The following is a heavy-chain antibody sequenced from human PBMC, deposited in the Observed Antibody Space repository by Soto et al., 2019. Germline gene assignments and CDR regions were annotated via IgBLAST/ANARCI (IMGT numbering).Heavy chain of an antibody. CDR2: IYYSGST. CDR3: ARHVGLRYSGSYDPGDAFDI. CDR1: GGSISSSSYY. Sequence: SDTLSLTCTVSGGSISSSSYYWGRIRQPPGKGLEWIGSIYYSGSTYYNPSLKSRVTISVDTSKNQFSLKLSSVTAADTAVYYCARHVGLRYSGSYDPGDAFDIWGQGTMVTVSS. V-gene: IGHV4-39*01. D-gene: IGHD1-26*01. J-gene: IGHJ3*02.